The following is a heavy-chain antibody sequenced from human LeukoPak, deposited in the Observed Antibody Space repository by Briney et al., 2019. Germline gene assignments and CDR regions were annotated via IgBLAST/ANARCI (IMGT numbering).Heavy chain of an antibody. D-gene: IGHD3-22*01. CDR2: ISGSGGST. Sequence: GGSLRLSCAASGFTFSSYAMSWVRQAPGKGLEWVSAISGSGGSTYYADSVKGRFTISRDNSKNTLYLQMNSLRAEDTAVYYCAKESPQERYYYDSSGYSSFDYWGQGTLVTVSS. CDR1: GFTFSSYA. J-gene: IGHJ4*02. V-gene: IGHV3-23*01. CDR3: AKESPQERYYYDSSGYSSFDY.